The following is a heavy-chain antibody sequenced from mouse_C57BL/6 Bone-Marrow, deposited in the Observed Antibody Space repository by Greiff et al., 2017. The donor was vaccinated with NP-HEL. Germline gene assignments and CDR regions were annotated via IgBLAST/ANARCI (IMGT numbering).Heavy chain of an antibody. CDR2: ISNGGGST. V-gene: IGHV5-12*01. CDR3: ARFITTYAMDY. D-gene: IGHD1-1*01. J-gene: IGHJ4*01. CDR1: GFTFSDYY. Sequence: DVKLVESGGGLVQPGGSLKLSCAASGFTFSDYYMYWVRQTPEKRLEWVAYISNGGGSTYYPDTVKGRFTISRDNAKNTVYLQMSRLKSEDTAMYYCARFITTYAMDYWGQGTSVTVSS.